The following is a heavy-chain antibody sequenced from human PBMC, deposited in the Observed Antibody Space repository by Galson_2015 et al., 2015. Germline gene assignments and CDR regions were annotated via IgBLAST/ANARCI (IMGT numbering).Heavy chain of an antibody. V-gene: IGHV1-69*13. D-gene: IGHD3-3*01. Sequence: SVKVSCKASGGTFSSYAISWVRQAPGQGLEWMGGIIPIFGTANYAQKFQGRVTITADESTSTAYMELSSLRSEDTAVYYCARARYYDVSLPYYYYYYMDVWGKGTTVTVSS. CDR2: IIPIFGTA. CDR3: ARARYYDVSLPYYYYYYMDV. J-gene: IGHJ6*03. CDR1: GGTFSSYA.